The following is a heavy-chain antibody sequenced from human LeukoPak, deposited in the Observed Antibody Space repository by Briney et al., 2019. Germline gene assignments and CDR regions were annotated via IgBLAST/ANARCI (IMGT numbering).Heavy chain of an antibody. CDR3: ARLKMVRGLDY. CDR2: ISHSGSNL. Sequence: PGGSLRLSCAASGFTFSDSFMNWIRQAPGKGLEWLSYISHSGSNLDYAESVRGRFTISRDNANHSLYLQINSLRAEDTAVYYCARLKMVRGLDYWGQGTLVTVSS. CDR1: GFTFSDSF. D-gene: IGHD3-10*01. J-gene: IGHJ4*02. V-gene: IGHV3-11*01.